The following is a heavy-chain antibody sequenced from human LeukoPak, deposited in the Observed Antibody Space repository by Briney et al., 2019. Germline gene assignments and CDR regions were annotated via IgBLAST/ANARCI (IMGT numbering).Heavy chain of an antibody. J-gene: IGHJ4*02. D-gene: IGHD3-10*02. Sequence: SETLSLTCTVSGGSISSYYWSWIRQPPGKGLEWIGYIYYSGSTNYNPSLKSRVTISVDTSKNQFSLKLSSVTAADTAVYYCAIDVRGWSDYWGQGTLVTVSS. CDR2: IYYSGST. CDR1: GGSISSYY. CDR3: AIDVRGWSDY. V-gene: IGHV4-59*01.